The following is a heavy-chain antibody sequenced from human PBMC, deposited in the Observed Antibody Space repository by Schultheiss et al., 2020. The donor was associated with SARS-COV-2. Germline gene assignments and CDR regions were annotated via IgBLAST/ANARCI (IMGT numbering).Heavy chain of an antibody. J-gene: IGHJ3*02. Sequence: SETLSLTCAVSGGSISSSNWWSWVRQPPGKGLEWIGEIYHSGSTNYNPSLKSRVTISVDTSKNQFSLKLSSVTAADTAVYYCARRGAYCGGDCFDIWGQGTMATVSS. V-gene: IGHV4-4*02. D-gene: IGHD2-21*02. CDR1: GGSISSSNW. CDR3: ARRGAYCGGDCFDI. CDR2: IYHSGST.